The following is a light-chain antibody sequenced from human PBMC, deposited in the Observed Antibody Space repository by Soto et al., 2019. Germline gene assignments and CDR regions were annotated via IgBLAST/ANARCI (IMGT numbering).Light chain of an antibody. CDR3: QQYSSTHLT. CDR2: WAA. V-gene: IGKV4-1*01. J-gene: IGKJ4*01. Sequence: DIVMTQSPDSLAVSLAQRASINCRSTQRGLHSSNKKNYRSWYQQKPGQPPKGLSYWAATRASVVPERFSGSGSGTYFTLTISSLNAEYLAVYFGQQYSSTHLTFGGGTKVDIK. CDR1: QRGLHSSNKKNY.